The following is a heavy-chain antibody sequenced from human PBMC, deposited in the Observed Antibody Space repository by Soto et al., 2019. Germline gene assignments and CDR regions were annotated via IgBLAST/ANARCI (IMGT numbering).Heavy chain of an antibody. Sequence: EVQLLESGGGLVQPGGSLRLSCAVSGFTFSSHAMSWVRQAPGKGLECVSSITGSGDSTYYADSVKGRFTISRDKSESTLYLQMNSLRAEDTAVYYCAKDLQFSGWLSAQIFEYMGEGTQVSVTS. V-gene: IGHV3-23*01. D-gene: IGHD6-19*01. J-gene: IGHJ4*02. CDR2: ITGSGDST. CDR3: AKDLQFSGWLSAQIFEY. CDR1: GFTFSSHA.